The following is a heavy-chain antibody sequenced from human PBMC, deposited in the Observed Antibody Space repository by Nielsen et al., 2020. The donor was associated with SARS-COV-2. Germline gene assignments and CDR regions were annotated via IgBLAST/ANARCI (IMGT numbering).Heavy chain of an antibody. Sequence: ASVKVFCKASGYTFTSYAMNWVRQAPGQGLEWMGWINTNTGNPTYAQGFTGRFVFSLDTSVSTAYLQISSLKAEDTAVYYCARDGEPWGYSYTDYWGQGTLVTVSS. CDR2: INTNTGNP. CDR1: GYTFTSYA. V-gene: IGHV7-4-1*02. D-gene: IGHD5-18*01. CDR3: ARDGEPWGYSYTDY. J-gene: IGHJ4*02.